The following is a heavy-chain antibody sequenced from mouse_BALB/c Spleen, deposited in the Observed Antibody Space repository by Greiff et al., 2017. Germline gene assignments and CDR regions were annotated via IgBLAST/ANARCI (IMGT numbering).Heavy chain of an antibody. Sequence: EVQLQESGPELVKPGASVKISCKASGYTFTDYNMHWVKQSHGKSLEWIGYIYPYNGGTGYNQKFKSKATLTVDNSSSTAYMELRSLTSEDSAVYYCARHYYYGSSYAMDYWGQGTSVTVSS. J-gene: IGHJ4*01. CDR2: IYPYNGGT. CDR1: GYTFTDYN. CDR3: ARHYYYGSSYAMDY. V-gene: IGHV1S29*02. D-gene: IGHD1-1*01.